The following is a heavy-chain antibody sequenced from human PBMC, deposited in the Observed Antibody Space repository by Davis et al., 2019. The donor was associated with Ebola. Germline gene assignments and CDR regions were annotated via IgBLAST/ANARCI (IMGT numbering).Heavy chain of an antibody. CDR3: ARVAMVRGVIISYYYGMDV. V-gene: IGHV4-30-4*08. CDR2: IYYSGST. Sequence: LRLSCAASGFTFSSYSMNWVRQAPGKGLEWIGYIYYSGSTYYNPSLKSRVTISVDTSKNQFSLKLSSVTAADTAVYYCARVAMVRGVIISYYYGMDVWGKGTTVTVSS. D-gene: IGHD3-10*01. J-gene: IGHJ6*04. CDR1: GFTFSSYS.